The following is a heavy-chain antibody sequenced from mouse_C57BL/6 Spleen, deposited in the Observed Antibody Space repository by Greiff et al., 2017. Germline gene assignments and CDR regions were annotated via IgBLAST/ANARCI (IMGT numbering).Heavy chain of an antibody. CDR1: GYTFTSYW. D-gene: IGHD2-1*01. CDR2: IDPSDCET. J-gene: IGHJ2*01. V-gene: IGHV1-52*01. Sequence: VQLQQPGAELVRPGSSVKLSCKASGYTFTSYWMHWVKQRPIQGLEWIGNIDPSDCETHYNQKFKDKATLTVDKSSSTAYMQLSSLTSEDSAVYYCARGGNVDYWGQGTTLTVSS. CDR3: ARGGNVDY.